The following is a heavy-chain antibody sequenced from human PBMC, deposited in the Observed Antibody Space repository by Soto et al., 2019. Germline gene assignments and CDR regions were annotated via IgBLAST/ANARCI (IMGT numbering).Heavy chain of an antibody. V-gene: IGHV3-7*01. CDR3: GSGRLHH. Sequence: EAQLVESGGGLVQPGGSLRLSCAGSAFPFSSHWVHWVRQAPGKGLEWVANINQDGSEKNYVDSVKGRFTISRDNAKNSAYVQMDSLRIEDTALYYCGSGRLHHWGQGTLVTVSS. CDR2: INQDGSEK. D-gene: IGHD1-1*01. J-gene: IGHJ1*01. CDR1: AFPFSSHW.